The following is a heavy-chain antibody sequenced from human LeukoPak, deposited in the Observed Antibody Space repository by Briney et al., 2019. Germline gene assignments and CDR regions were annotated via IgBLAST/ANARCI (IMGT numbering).Heavy chain of an antibody. CDR2: INPSGGST. J-gene: IGHJ6*03. CDR3: ARGPPLLLWFGELLSVSPLLIYYYYMDV. Sequence: ASVKVSCKASGYTFTSYYMHWVRQAPGQGLEWMGIINPSGGSTSYAQKFQGRVTMTRDMSTSTVYMELRSLRSDDTAVYYCARGPPLLLWFGELLSVSPLLIYYYYMDVWGKGTTVTVSS. CDR1: GYTFTSYY. D-gene: IGHD3-10*01. V-gene: IGHV1-46*01.